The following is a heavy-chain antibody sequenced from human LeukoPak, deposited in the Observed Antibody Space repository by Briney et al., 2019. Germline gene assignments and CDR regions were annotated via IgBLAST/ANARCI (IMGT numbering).Heavy chain of an antibody. CDR1: GFTFSTYV. CDR2: ISDSGGST. V-gene: IGHV3-23*01. Sequence: EGSLRLSCAASGFTFSTYVRNWLRQAPGKGLERVSTISDSGGSTYYADSVKGRFTISRDNPKSTLYLQINSLRAEETDVYSCGRYYVMDVWGQGTSVTVSS. CDR3: GRYYVMDV. J-gene: IGHJ6*02.